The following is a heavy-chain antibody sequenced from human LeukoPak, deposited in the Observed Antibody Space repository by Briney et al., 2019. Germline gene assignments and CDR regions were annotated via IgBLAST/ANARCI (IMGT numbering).Heavy chain of an antibody. CDR3: VKVYQAYSGYDQQTAFDI. J-gene: IGHJ3*02. CDR2: ISGSGSKT. Sequence: GGSLRLSCAASGFTFSRYGMSWVRQAPGKGLEWVSAISGSGSKTYYADSVKGRFTISRDNSKSTLYLQMSSLRAEDTAVYYCVKVYQAYSGYDQQTAFDIWGQGTMVTVS. CDR1: GFTFSRYG. D-gene: IGHD5-12*01. V-gene: IGHV3-23*01.